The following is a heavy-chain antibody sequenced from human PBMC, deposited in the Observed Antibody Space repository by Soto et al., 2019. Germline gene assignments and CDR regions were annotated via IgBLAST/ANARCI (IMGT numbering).Heavy chain of an antibody. V-gene: IGHV1-18*01. CDR3: ARDREGGDSNSYYYYGMDV. D-gene: IGHD4-4*01. CDR1: GYTFTSYG. CDR2: ISAYNGNT. Sequence: ASVKVSCKASGYTFTSYGISWVRQAPGQGLEWMGWISAYNGNTNYAQKLQGRVTMTTDTSTSTAYMELRSLRSDDTAVYYCARDREGGDSNSYYYYGMDVWGQGTTVTVSS. J-gene: IGHJ6*02.